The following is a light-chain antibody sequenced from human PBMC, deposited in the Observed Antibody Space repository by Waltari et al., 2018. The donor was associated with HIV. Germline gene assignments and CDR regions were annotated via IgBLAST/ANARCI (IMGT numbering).Light chain of an antibody. V-gene: IGLV3-21*01. Sequence: YVVTQPPSVSVAPGQTATITSGGDNIGDKHVHCYQQKSGQAPVLVIYDDKLRPSGIPARISGSNSGGTATLTISGVEVGDEAEYYCQVFENSRDQAFGTGTKVTVL. J-gene: IGLJ1*01. CDR1: NIGDKH. CDR3: QVFENSRDQA. CDR2: DDK.